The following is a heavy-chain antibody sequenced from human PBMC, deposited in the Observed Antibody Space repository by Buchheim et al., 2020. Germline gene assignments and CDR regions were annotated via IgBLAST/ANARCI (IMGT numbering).Heavy chain of an antibody. Sequence: QVRLQQWGAGLLKPSETLSLTCAVYGGSFSGYYWSWLRQPPGKGLEWIGFIYYTGSSHYSPSLKSRVSFSVDTSKNQLSLELTSVTAADTAVYYCARDESYYDFRTGDHRPQYFFDNWGQGTL. CDR1: GGSFSGYY. J-gene: IGHJ4*02. V-gene: IGHV4-34*11. CDR2: IYYTGSS. D-gene: IGHD3-3*01. CDR3: ARDESYYDFRTGDHRPQYFFDN.